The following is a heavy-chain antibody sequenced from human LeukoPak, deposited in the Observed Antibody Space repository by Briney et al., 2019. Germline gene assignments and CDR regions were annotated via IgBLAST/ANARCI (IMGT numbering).Heavy chain of an antibody. J-gene: IGHJ4*02. CDR2: ISPYNGNT. V-gene: IGHV1-18*04. CDR1: GYSFTGYF. CDR3: ARDTTAASGSYFDY. D-gene: IGHD6-13*01. Sequence: ASVKVSCKASGYSFTGYFIHWVRQAPGQGLEWMGWISPYNGNTNYAQKLQGRVTVTTDTSTSTAYMELRSLRSDDTAVYYCARDTTAASGSYFDYWGQGTLVTVSS.